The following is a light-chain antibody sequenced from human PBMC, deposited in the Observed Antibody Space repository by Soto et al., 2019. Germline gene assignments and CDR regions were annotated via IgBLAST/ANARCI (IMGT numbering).Light chain of an antibody. Sequence: QAVVTQEPSLTVSPGGTVTLTCGSSTGAVTSGHYPYWFQQKPGQAPRTLIFDTDNKRSWTPARFSGFLLGGKAALILSGAQPEDEAEYYCLLSYNGARGVFGPGTELTVL. CDR3: LLSYNGARGV. J-gene: IGLJ1*01. CDR2: DTD. V-gene: IGLV7-46*01. CDR1: TGAVTSGHY.